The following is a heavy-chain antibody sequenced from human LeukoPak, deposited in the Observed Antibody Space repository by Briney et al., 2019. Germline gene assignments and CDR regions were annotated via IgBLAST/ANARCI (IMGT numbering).Heavy chain of an antibody. CDR1: GGSISSSSYY. CDR2: IYYSGST. J-gene: IGHJ3*02. V-gene: IGHV4-39*07. CDR3: ARVRYSSGWYPDAFDI. D-gene: IGHD6-19*01. Sequence: SETLSLTCTVSGGSISSSSYYWGWIRQPPGKGLEWIGSIYYSGSTYYNPSLKSRVTISVDTSKNQFSLKLSSVTAADTAVYYCARVRYSSGWYPDAFDIWGQGTMVTVSS.